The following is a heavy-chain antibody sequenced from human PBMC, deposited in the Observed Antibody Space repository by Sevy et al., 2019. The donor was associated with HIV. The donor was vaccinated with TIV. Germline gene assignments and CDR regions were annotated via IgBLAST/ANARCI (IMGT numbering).Heavy chain of an antibody. CDR1: GGSISSSSYY. D-gene: IGHD6-13*01. Sequence: SETLSLTCTVSGGSISSSSYYWGWIRQPPGKGLEWIGSIYYSGSTYYHPSLKSRVTISVDTSKNQFSLKLSSVTAADTAVYYCARSAQQLVRYYYYYGMDVWGQGTTVTVSS. CDR3: ARSAQQLVRYYYYYGMDV. V-gene: IGHV4-39*01. J-gene: IGHJ6*02. CDR2: IYYSGST.